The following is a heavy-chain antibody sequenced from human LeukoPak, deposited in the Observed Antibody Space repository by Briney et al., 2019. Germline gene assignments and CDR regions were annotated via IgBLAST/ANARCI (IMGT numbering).Heavy chain of an antibody. V-gene: IGHV3-23*01. CDR1: GFTFSNYA. D-gene: IGHD6-19*01. CDR2: ISGSGDST. CDR3: ARRSGIAVAGAFDY. J-gene: IGHJ4*02. Sequence: GGSLRLSCAASGFTFSNYAMRWVRQAPGKGLEWISGISGSGDSTYYADSVKGRFTISRDNSKNTLYLQMNSLRAEDTAVYYCARRSGIAVAGAFDYWGQGTLVTVSS.